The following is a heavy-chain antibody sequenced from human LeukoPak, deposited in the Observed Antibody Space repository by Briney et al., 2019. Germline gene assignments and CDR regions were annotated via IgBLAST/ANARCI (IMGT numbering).Heavy chain of an antibody. Sequence: SETLSLTCTVSGYSISSGYYWGWIRQPPGKGLEWIGSIYHSGSTYYNPSLKSRVTISVDTSKNQFSLKLSSVTAADTAVYYCARGFRGYSYGTNWFDPWGQGTLVTVSS. CDR1: GYSISSGYY. V-gene: IGHV4-38-2*02. J-gene: IGHJ5*02. D-gene: IGHD5-18*01. CDR3: ARGFRGYSYGTNWFDP. CDR2: IYHSGST.